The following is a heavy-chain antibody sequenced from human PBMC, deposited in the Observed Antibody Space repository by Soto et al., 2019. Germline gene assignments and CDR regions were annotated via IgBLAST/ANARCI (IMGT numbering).Heavy chain of an antibody. CDR2: TFPGDFDV. CDR3: ARLVSLLQTIDS. J-gene: IGHJ5*01. D-gene: IGHD4-4*01. CDR1: GYAFTTCW. Sequence: PGESLKISSQTSGYAFTTCWIGGVRQMPGGGQEWLGLTFPGDFDVRYSPSFEGQVTISTDRSTATAFLQWRSLEASDRALYFCARLVSLLQTIDSWGQGT. V-gene: IGHV5-51*01.